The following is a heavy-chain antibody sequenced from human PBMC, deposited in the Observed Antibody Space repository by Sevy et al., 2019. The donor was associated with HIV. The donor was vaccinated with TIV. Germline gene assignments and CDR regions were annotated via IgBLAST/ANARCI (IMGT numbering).Heavy chain of an antibody. J-gene: IGHJ4*02. D-gene: IGHD2-21*01. Sequence: GESLKISCAASGFSFSSYGMHWVRQAPGKGLEWMSYIQYDGSSKDYADSVKGRFTISRDNSKNTLYLQMNSLRVEDTAVFYCVKEGGGEGGDHWGQGTLVTVSS. CDR3: VKEGGGEGGDH. CDR1: GFSFSSYG. CDR2: IQYDGSSK. V-gene: IGHV3-30*02.